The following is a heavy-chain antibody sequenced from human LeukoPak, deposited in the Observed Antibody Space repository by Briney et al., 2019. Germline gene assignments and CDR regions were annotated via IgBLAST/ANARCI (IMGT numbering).Heavy chain of an antibody. V-gene: IGHV3-21*01. D-gene: IGHD6-19*01. CDR3: ARDQGLLVVAGRFGY. CDR1: GFTFSNYS. J-gene: IGHJ4*02. CDR2: ISSSNSYI. Sequence: GGSLRLSCAASGFTFSNYSMNWVRQAPGKGLEWVSSISSSNSYIYNADSVKGRFTISRDNAKYSLYLQMNSLRAEDTAVYYCARDQGLLVVAGRFGYWGQGTLVTVSS.